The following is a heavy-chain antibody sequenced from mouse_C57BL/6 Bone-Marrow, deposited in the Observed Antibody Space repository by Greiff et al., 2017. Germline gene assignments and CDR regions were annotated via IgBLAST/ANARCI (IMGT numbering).Heavy chain of an antibody. CDR1: GYTFTSYW. CDR2: LNPSSGYT. V-gene: IGHV1-7*01. D-gene: IGHD4-1*01. CDR3: ARWENFDV. J-gene: IGHJ1*03. Sequence: QVQLKQSGAELAKPGASVKLSCKASGYTFTSYWMPWVKQRPGQGLEWIGYLNPSSGYTKYNQKFKDKATLTADKSSSTAYMQLSSLTYEDSAVYYCARWENFDVWGTGTTVTVSS.